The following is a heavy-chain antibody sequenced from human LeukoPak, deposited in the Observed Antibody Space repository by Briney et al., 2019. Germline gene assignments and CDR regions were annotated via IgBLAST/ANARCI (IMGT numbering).Heavy chain of an antibody. CDR2: IYASGTT. CDR1: GGSIKSYY. Sequence: SETLSLTCTVSGGSIKSYYWSWIRQPAGEGLEWLGHIYASGTTNYNPSLNSRVTMSVDTSKNQFSLRLASVTAADTAVYYCARVADRFGYNYGIDEYFDYSGQGTLVTVSS. CDR3: ARVADRFGYNYGIDEYFDY. J-gene: IGHJ4*02. V-gene: IGHV4-4*07. D-gene: IGHD5-18*01.